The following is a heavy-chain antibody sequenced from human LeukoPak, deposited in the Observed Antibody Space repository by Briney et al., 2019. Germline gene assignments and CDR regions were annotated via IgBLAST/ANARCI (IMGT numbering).Heavy chain of an antibody. CDR3: ARVPGDDYYFDY. CDR1: GYTFTRYY. V-gene: IGHV1-2*02. Sequence: ASVKVSCKASGYTFTRYYMHWVRQAPGQGLDWMGWINPNSGGTNYAQKFQGRVTMTRDTSISTAYMELSRLRSDDTAVYYCARVPGDDYYFDYWGQGTLVTVSS. D-gene: IGHD7-27*01. CDR2: INPNSGGT. J-gene: IGHJ4*02.